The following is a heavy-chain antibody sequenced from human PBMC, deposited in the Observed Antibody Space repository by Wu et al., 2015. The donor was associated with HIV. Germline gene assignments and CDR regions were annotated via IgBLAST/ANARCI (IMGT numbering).Heavy chain of an antibody. CDR3: ARGSTGWFDP. J-gene: IGHJ5*02. D-gene: IGHD2-8*02. CDR1: GYSFTNYG. V-gene: IGHV1-18*01. CDR2: ISVYNDKT. Sequence: QIQLVQSGGEVKKPGASVKVSCKAFGYSFTNYGITWVRQAPGQGLEWMGWISVYNDKTNYAQNLQGRVTMTTDTSTSTAYMELKSLRSDDTAVYYCARGSTGWFDPWGQGTLVTVSS.